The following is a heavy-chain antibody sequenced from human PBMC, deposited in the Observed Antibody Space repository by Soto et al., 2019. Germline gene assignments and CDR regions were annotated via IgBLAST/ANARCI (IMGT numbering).Heavy chain of an antibody. V-gene: IGHV1-69*12. J-gene: IGHJ6*02. CDR1: GGTFSSYA. CDR3: AGPSSAVPGYYYGMDV. CDR2: IIPIFDTA. D-gene: IGHD3-22*01. Sequence: QVQLVQSGAEVKKPGSSVKVSCKASGGTFSSYAISWVRQAPGQGLEWMGGIIPIFDTADYAQKFQGRVTITADESTNTAYMELSSLRSEDTAVYYCAGPSSAVPGYYYGMDVWGQGTTVTVSS.